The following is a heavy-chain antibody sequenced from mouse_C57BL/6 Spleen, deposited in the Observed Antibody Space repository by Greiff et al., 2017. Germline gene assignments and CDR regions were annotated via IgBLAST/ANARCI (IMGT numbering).Heavy chain of an antibody. CDR1: GYTFTSYW. CDR3: ARKDGSSQPFAY. J-gene: IGHJ3*01. Sequence: QVQLKQPGAELVRPGSSVKLSCKASGYTFTSYWMHWVKQRPIQGLEWIGNIDPSDSETHYNQKFKDKATLTVDKSSSTAYMQLSSLTSEDSAVYYCARKDGSSQPFAYWGQGTLVTVSA. CDR2: IDPSDSET. D-gene: IGHD1-1*01. V-gene: IGHV1-52*01.